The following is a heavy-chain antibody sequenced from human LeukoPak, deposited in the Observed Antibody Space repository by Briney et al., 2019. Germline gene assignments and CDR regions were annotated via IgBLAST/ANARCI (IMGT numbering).Heavy chain of an antibody. CDR2: IYYSGST. Sequence: SETLSLTCTVSGGSISSYYWSWIRQPPGKGLEWIRYIYYSGSTNYNPSLKSRVTISVDTSKNQFSLKLSSVTAADTAVYYCARDLITMASGGFDPWGQGTLVTVSS. J-gene: IGHJ5*02. CDR3: ARDLITMASGGFDP. V-gene: IGHV4-59*01. D-gene: IGHD3-10*01. CDR1: GGSISSYY.